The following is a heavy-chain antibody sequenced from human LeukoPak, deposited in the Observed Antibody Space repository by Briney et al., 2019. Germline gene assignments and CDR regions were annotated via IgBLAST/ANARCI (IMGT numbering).Heavy chain of an antibody. D-gene: IGHD2-15*01. V-gene: IGHV3-66*01. CDR3: AREALGGGGY. J-gene: IGHJ4*02. CDR1: GFTVSCNY. Sequence: QTGGSLRLSCAASGFTVSCNYMSSVRQAPGKGLEWVSIIYSSGSTYYADSVKGRFTISRDNSKNTLYLQMNSLRAEDTAVYHFAREALGGGGYWGQGTLVTVSS. CDR2: IYSSGST.